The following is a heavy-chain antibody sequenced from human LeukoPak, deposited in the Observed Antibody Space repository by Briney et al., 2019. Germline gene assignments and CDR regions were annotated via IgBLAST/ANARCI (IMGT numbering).Heavy chain of an antibody. D-gene: IGHD6-13*01. J-gene: IGHJ1*01. Sequence: GGSLRPSCAGAGFSFSSYGMHWVRQAPGQGPEWMAFIRSDGSNKYYADSVRGRFTISRDNSKNTLYLQMNSLRAEDTAVYYCARDKIAAATTGSSFHHWGQGTLVTVSS. CDR1: GFSFSSYG. CDR3: ARDKIAAATTGSSFHH. CDR2: IRSDGSNK. V-gene: IGHV3-30*02.